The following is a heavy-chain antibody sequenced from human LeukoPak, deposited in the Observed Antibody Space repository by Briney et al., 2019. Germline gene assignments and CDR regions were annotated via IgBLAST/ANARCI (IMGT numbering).Heavy chain of an antibody. V-gene: IGHV4-39*01. D-gene: IGHD3-3*01. CDR2: IYYSGST. J-gene: IGHJ4*02. CDR1: GGSISSSSYY. CDR3: ARHTTILGVVIEY. Sequence: PSETLSLTCTVSGGSISSSSYYWGWIRQPPGKGLEWLGSIYYSGSTYYNPSLKSRVTISVDTSKNQFPLKLSSVTAADTAVYYCARHTTILGVVIEYWGQGTLVTVSS.